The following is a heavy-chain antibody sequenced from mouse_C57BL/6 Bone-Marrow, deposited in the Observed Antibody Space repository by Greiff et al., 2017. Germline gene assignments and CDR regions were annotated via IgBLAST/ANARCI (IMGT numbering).Heavy chain of an antibody. CDR3: AINGMDY. CDR2: IYPGSGST. J-gene: IGHJ4*01. CDR1: GYTFTSYW. Sequence: VQLQQPGAELVKPGASVKMSCKASGYTFTSYWITWVKQRPGQGLEWIGDIYPGSGSTNYNEKFKSKATLTVVTSSSTAYMQLSSLTSEDSAVYYCAINGMDYWGQGTSVTVSS. V-gene: IGHV1-55*01.